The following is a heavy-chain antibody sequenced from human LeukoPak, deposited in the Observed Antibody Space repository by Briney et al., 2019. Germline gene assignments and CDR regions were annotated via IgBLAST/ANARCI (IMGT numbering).Heavy chain of an antibody. J-gene: IGHJ6*02. CDR1: GYTFTSYG. V-gene: IGHV1-18*01. Sequence: GASVKVSCKASGYTFTSYGISWVRQAPGQGLEWMGWVSAYNGNTNYAQKLQGRVTMTTDTSTSTAYMELRSLRSDDTAVYYCARDQIDYGDPIHYYYYGMDAWGQGTTVTVSS. CDR2: VSAYNGNT. D-gene: IGHD4-17*01. CDR3: ARDQIDYGDPIHYYYYGMDA.